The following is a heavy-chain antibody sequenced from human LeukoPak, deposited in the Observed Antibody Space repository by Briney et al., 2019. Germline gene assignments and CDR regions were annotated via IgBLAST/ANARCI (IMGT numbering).Heavy chain of an antibody. CDR3: ARDSMTTVTTESFDI. Sequence: ASVSVSCKASGYTFTGYYMHWVRQAPGQGLGGMGWINPNSGGTNYAQKFQGWVTMTRDASISTAYMELSRLRSDDTAVYYCARDSMTTVTTESFDIWGQGTMVTVSS. D-gene: IGHD4-17*01. V-gene: IGHV1-2*04. J-gene: IGHJ3*02. CDR1: GYTFTGYY. CDR2: INPNSGGT.